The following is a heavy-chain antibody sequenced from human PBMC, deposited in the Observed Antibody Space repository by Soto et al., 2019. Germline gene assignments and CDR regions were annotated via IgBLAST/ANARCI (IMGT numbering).Heavy chain of an antibody. V-gene: IGHV3-33*08. CDR2: IWYDGSNK. CDR3: ARENHYYDSSGYYYGLVGYFDY. Sequence: GGSLRLSCAASGFTFSNAWINWVRQAPGKGLEWVALIWYDGSNKYYADSVKGRFTISRDNSKNTLYLQMNSLRAEDTAVYYCARENHYYDSSGYYYGLVGYFDYWGQGTLVTVSS. J-gene: IGHJ4*02. CDR1: GFTFSNAW. D-gene: IGHD3-22*01.